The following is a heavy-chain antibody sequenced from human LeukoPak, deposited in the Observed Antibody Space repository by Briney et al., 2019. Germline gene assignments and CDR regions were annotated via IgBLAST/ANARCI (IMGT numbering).Heavy chain of an antibody. J-gene: IGHJ4*02. V-gene: IGHV3-30*03. D-gene: IGHD1-26*01. CDR2: ISYDGSNK. CDR1: GFTFSRYG. Sequence: GRSLRLSCAASGFTFSRYGMHWVRQAPGKGLEWVAVISYDGSNKYYADSVKGRFTISRDNSKNTLYLQMNSLRAEDTAVYYCAIDRGLSGSLGDWGQGTLVTVSS. CDR3: AIDRGLSGSLGD.